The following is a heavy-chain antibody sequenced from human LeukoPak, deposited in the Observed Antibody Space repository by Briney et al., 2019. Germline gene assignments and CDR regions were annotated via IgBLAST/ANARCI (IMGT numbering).Heavy chain of an antibody. J-gene: IGHJ4*02. CDR2: INPNSGGS. CDR1: GYTFTAYY. CDR3: ATGVEAGEHSLSYQDY. V-gene: IGHV1-2*02. D-gene: IGHD3-16*02. Sequence: GASVKVPCKASGYTFTAYYMHWVRQAPGQGLGWMGWINPNSGGSNYAQKFQGRVTMTRDTSISTAYMEMSRLTSDDTAVYYCATGVEAGEHSLSYQDYWGQGTLVTVSS.